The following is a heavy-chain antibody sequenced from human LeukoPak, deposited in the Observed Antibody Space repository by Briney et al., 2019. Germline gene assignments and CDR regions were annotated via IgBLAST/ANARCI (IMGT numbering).Heavy chain of an antibody. D-gene: IGHD4-17*01. V-gene: IGHV4-30-4*01. Sequence: PSETLSLTCTVSGGSISSGDYYWSWIRQPPGKGLEWIGYIYYSGSTYYNPSLKSRVTISADTSKNQFSLKLSSVTAADTAVYYCARHNTVTTYDAFDIWGQGTMVTVSS. J-gene: IGHJ3*02. CDR1: GGSISSGDYY. CDR3: ARHNTVTTYDAFDI. CDR2: IYYSGST.